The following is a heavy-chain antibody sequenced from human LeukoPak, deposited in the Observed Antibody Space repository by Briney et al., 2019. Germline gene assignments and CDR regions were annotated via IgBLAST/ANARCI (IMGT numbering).Heavy chain of an antibody. D-gene: IGHD2-8*02. J-gene: IGHJ4*02. CDR3: ARGAYCSGGVCPAPFDY. CDR2: SRSKGHRYST. Sequence: GGSLRLSCAASGFSFSDYYMDWVRPVPGKGLEWIGRSRSKGHRYSTEYAASVRGRFTVSRDESKNSLFLQMTSLKSEDTAVYYCARGAYCSGGVCPAPFDYWGQGSLVTVSS. V-gene: IGHV3-72*01. CDR1: GFSFSDYY.